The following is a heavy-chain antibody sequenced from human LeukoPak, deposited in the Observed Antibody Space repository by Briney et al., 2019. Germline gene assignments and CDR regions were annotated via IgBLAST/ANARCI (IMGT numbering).Heavy chain of an antibody. V-gene: IGHV4-34*01. Sequence: SETLSLTCAVYGGSFSGYYWSWLCQPPGTGLEWIGEINHSGSTNYNPSLKSRVTISVDTSKNQFSLKLSSVTAADTAVYYCARSERGVRGVTIKFYYWGQGTLVTVSS. CDR1: GGSFSGYY. D-gene: IGHD3-10*01. J-gene: IGHJ4*02. CDR2: INHSGST. CDR3: ARSERGVRGVTIKFYY.